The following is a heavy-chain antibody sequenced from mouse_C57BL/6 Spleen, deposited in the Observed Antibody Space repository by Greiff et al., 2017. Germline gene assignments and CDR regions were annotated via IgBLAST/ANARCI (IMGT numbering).Heavy chain of an antibody. CDR1: GYTFTSYW. CDR2: INPSNGGT. Sequence: VQLQQPGPELVKPGASVKLSCKASGYTFTSYWMHWVKQRPGQDLEWIGNINPSNGGTNYNEKFKSKATLTVDKSSSTAYMQISSLTSEDSAVYSCARAGDLELRDYWGQGTTLTVSS. V-gene: IGHV1-53*01. D-gene: IGHD1-1*01. CDR3: ARAGDLELRDY. J-gene: IGHJ2*01.